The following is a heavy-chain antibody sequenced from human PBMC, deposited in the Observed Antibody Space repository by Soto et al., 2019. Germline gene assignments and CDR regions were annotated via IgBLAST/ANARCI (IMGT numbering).Heavy chain of an antibody. J-gene: IGHJ4*02. V-gene: IGHV4-34*01. CDR3: ALTRITGASPFGY. CDR2: SNHSVNT. CDR1: GWSFSGYY. Sequence: QVQLQQWGAGLLKPSETLSLTCAVYGWSFSGYYWSWIRQPPGKGLEWIGESNHSVNTNYNPSLKIGVTISVETSKNQCSLKLSSVTAADAAVYYCALTRITGASPFGYWCQGTLVTVSS. D-gene: IGHD1-20*01.